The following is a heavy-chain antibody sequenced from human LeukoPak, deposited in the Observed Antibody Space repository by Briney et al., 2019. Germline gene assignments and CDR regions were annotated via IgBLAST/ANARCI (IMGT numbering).Heavy chain of an antibody. CDR3: AKDGLWVPAAPFDY. Sequence: GGSLRLSCAASGFTFSSYAMSWVRQAPGKGLEWVSAISGSGGSTYYADSVRGRFTISRDNSKNTLYLQMNSLRAEDTAVYYCAKDGLWVPAAPFDYWGQGTLVAVSS. D-gene: IGHD2-2*01. J-gene: IGHJ4*02. V-gene: IGHV3-23*01. CDR2: ISGSGGST. CDR1: GFTFSSYA.